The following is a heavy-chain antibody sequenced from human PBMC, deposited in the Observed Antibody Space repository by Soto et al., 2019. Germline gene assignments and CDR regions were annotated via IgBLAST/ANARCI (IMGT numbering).Heavy chain of an antibody. CDR3: ARYRCGADCYTFDP. D-gene: IGHD2-21*02. J-gene: IGHJ5*02. CDR1: GFSLSTRGVG. CDR2: LFWDDDK. V-gene: IGHV2-5*02. Sequence: QITLKESGPTLVEPTQTLTLTCTFSGFSLSTRGVGVGWIRQPPGKALEWVALLFWDDDKRYSPSLKSRLTITKDTSKDQVVLTMTNVHPVDTATYYCARYRCGADCYTFDPWGQGILVTVSS.